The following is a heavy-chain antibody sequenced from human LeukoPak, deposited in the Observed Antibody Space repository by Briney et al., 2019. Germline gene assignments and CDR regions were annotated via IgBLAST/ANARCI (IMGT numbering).Heavy chain of an antibody. CDR2: IYPGDSDT. J-gene: IGHJ5*02. V-gene: IGHV5-51*01. CDR1: GYSFTSYW. CDR3: ARRHSSRWYGFDP. Sequence: GESLKISCKGSGYSFTSYWIGWVRPMPGKGLEWMGIIYPGDSDTRYNPSFQGQVTISADKSISTAYLQWSSLKASDTAMYYCARRHSSRWYGFDPWGQGTLVTVSS. D-gene: IGHD6-13*01.